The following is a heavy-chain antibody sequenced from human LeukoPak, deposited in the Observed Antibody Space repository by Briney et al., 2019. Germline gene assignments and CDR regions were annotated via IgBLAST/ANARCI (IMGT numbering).Heavy chain of an antibody. J-gene: IGHJ5*02. CDR3: ARVNTQGVPSP. CDR1: GGSISSYY. V-gene: IGHV4-59*08. D-gene: IGHD2-15*01. CDR2: IYYSGST. Sequence: PSETLSLTCTVSGGSISSYYWSWIRQPPGKGLEWIGYIYYSGSTNYNPSLKSRVTISVDTSKNQFSLKLSSVTAADTAVYYCARVNTQGVPSPWGQGILVTVSS.